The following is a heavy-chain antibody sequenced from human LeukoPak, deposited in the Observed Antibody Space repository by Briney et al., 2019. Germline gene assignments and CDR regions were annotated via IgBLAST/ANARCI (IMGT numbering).Heavy chain of an antibody. D-gene: IGHD3-3*01. CDR2: IIPIFGTA. Sequence: SSVKVSCKASGGTFSSYAISWVRQAPGQGLEWMGGIIPIFGTANYAQKFQGRVTITTDESTSTAYMELSSLRSEDTAVYYCARGPAYYDFWSGYYPPYYFDYWGQGTLVTVPS. J-gene: IGHJ4*02. CDR1: GGTFSSYA. V-gene: IGHV1-69*05. CDR3: ARGPAYYDFWSGYYPPYYFDY.